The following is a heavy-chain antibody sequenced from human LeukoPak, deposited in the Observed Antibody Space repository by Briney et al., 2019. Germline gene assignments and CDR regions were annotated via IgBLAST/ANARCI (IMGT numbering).Heavy chain of an antibody. CDR3: ANTLGGGEY. V-gene: IGHV3-23*01. D-gene: IGHD6-25*01. J-gene: IGHJ4*02. CDR1: GFTFSSYA. Sequence: PGGSLRLSCAASGFTFSSYAMAWVRQSPEKGLEWVSAINDRGTNTNYADSVKGRFTISRDNSKNTLFLQMASLRVEDTAVYYCANTLGGGEYWGQGTLVTVSS. CDR2: INDRGTNT.